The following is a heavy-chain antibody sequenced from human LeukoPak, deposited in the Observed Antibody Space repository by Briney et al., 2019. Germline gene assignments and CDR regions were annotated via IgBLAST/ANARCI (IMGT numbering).Heavy chain of an antibody. V-gene: IGHV4-59*01. J-gene: IGHJ4*02. CDR1: GGSISSYY. D-gene: IGHD3-22*01. Sequence: SETLSLTCTVSGGSISSYYWSWIRQPPGKGLEWIGYIYYSGSTNYNPSLKSRVTISVDTSKNQFSLKLSSVTAADTAVYYCARVGGYYDSSGYYPLYYYFDYWGQGTLVTVSS. CDR2: IYYSGST. CDR3: ARVGGYYDSSGYYPLYYYFDY.